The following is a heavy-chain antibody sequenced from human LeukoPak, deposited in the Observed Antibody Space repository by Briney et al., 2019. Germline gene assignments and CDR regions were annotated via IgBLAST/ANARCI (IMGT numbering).Heavy chain of an antibody. Sequence: ASVKVSCKASGYTFSSYYIYWVRQAPGQGLEWVGGINPSGGSTTYAQKFQGSVTITRDTTTSTLYIEMSRPRSQDTRVYYCAREGARSDFDYWGQGTLVTVSS. V-gene: IGHV1-46*01. CDR2: INPSGGST. D-gene: IGHD3-3*01. CDR1: GYTFSSYY. CDR3: AREGARSDFDY. J-gene: IGHJ4*02.